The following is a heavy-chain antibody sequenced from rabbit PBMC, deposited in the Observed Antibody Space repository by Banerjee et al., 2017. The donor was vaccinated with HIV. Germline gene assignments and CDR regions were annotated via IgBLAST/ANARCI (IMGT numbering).Heavy chain of an antibody. CDR2: IYAGKGST. CDR3: ARDPIVMAGVGYDL. Sequence: QLKESGGGLVQPGGSLTLSCKASGFDFSSYYMSWVRQAPGKGLEWIGIIYAGKGSTDYASWVNGRFTISSDNAQNTVDLQMNSLTAADTATYFCARDPIVMAGVGYDLWGPGTLVTVS. V-gene: IGHV1S7*01. J-gene: IGHJ4*01. D-gene: IGHD4-1*01. CDR1: GFDFSSYY.